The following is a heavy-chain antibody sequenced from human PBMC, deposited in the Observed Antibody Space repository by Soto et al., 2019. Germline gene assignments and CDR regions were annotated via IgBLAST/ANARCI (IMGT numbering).Heavy chain of an antibody. Sequence: LTCAVYGGSFRVYYWSWIRQPPGKGLEWIGEINHSVSTNYNPSLKSRVTISVDTSKNQLSLKLTSVTAADTAVYYCDRASNRVTIFGVVSKSDYFDSWRQATLLTVSS. CDR1: GGSFRVYY. CDR3: DRASNRVTIFGVVSKSDYFDS. J-gene: IGHJ4*02. D-gene: IGHD3-3*01. CDR2: INHSVST. V-gene: IGHV4-34*01.